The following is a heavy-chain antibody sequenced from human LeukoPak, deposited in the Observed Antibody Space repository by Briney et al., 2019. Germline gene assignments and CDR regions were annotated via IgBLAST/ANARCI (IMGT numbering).Heavy chain of an antibody. Sequence: GGSLRLSCAASGFTFSDYYMSWIRQAPGKGLEWVSYISSSGSTIYYADSVKGRFTISRDDAKNSLYLQMNSLRAEDAAVYYCAILVGSTWRDDYWGQGTLVTVSS. D-gene: IGHD1-26*01. V-gene: IGHV3-11*04. CDR2: ISSSGSTI. CDR1: GFTFSDYY. CDR3: AILVGSTWRDDY. J-gene: IGHJ4*02.